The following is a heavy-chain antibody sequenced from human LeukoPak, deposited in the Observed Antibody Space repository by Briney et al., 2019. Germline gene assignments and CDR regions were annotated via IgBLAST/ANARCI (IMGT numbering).Heavy chain of an antibody. Sequence: ASVSLSCKASGYTFTTYGISWVRQAPGQGLEWMGWSSAYNGKTNYAQKLQGRVAMTTDTYTSTAYMELRSLRSDDAAVYYCARDDVDTAMVCQHWRQGTLLSVPS. CDR2: SSAYNGKT. V-gene: IGHV1-18*01. D-gene: IGHD5-18*01. CDR1: GYTFTTYG. CDR3: ARDDVDTAMVCQH. J-gene: IGHJ1*01.